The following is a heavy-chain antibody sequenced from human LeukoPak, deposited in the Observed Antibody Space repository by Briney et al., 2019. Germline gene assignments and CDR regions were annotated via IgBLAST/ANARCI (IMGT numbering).Heavy chain of an antibody. CDR1: GGSFSGYY. CDR3: ARGGIVATIYFDY. D-gene: IGHD5-12*01. V-gene: IGHV4-34*01. CDR2: INHSGST. J-gene: IGHJ4*02. Sequence: SETLSLTCAVYGGSFSGYYWSWIRQPPGKGLEWIGEINHSGSTTYNPSLKSRVTISVDTSKNQDSLKLSSVTAADTAVYYCARGGIVATIYFDYWGQGTLVTVSS.